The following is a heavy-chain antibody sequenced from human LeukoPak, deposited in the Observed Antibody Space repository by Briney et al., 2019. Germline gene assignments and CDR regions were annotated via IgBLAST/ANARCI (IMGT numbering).Heavy chain of an antibody. D-gene: IGHD6-19*01. CDR2: IIPIFGTA. Sequence: GASVTVSCTASGGTFTSYAISWVRQAPGQGLEWMGGIIPIFGTANYAQKFQGRVTITADESTSTAYMELSSLRSEDTAVYYCASALAVAGTGSNNYWGQGTLVTVSS. J-gene: IGHJ4*02. CDR1: GGTFTSYA. CDR3: ASALAVAGTGSNNY. V-gene: IGHV1-69*13.